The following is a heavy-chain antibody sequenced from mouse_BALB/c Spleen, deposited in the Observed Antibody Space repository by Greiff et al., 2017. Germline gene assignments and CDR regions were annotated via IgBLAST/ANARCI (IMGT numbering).Heavy chain of an antibody. D-gene: IGHD5-1*01. J-gene: IGHJ2*01. CDR1: GFTFSDYY. CDR3: ARGSTLDY. V-gene: IGHV5-4*02. CDR2: ISDGGSYT. Sequence: EVHLVESGGGLVKPGGSLKLSCAASGFTFSDYYMYWVRQTPEKRLEWVATISDGGSYTYYPDSVKGRFTISRDNAKNNLYLQMSSLKSEDTAMYYCARGSTLDYWGQGTTLTVSS.